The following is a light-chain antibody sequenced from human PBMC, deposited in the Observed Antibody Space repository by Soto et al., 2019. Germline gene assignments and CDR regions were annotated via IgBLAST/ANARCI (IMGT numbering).Light chain of an antibody. CDR2: TAA. CDR1: QSISIY. J-gene: IGKJ1*01. V-gene: IGKV1-39*01. CDR3: QQSFTAPWT. Sequence: DLQMTQSPSSLSASVGDRVTITCRANQSISIYLNWYQQKQGKAPNLLMYTAASLQSGGPSRFSGSGSGTDFTLPISSLQPEDFAAYYCQQSFTAPWTFGPGNTVEIK.